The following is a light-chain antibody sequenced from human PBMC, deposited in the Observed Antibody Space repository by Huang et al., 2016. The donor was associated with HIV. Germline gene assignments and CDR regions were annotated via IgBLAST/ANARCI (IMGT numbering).Light chain of an antibody. CDR3: MQGTHWPPGT. CDR1: QTLVHTDGNTY. Sequence: DVIMTQSPLLLPVTLGQPAAISCRSSQTLVHTDGNTYLNWFLQRPGQSPRHLIYKASNRDSGVPDRFTGSGSGIEFTLTISRVEAEDVGIYYCMQGTHWPPGTFGQGTNMEIK. V-gene: IGKV2-30*02. CDR2: KAS. J-gene: IGKJ1*01.